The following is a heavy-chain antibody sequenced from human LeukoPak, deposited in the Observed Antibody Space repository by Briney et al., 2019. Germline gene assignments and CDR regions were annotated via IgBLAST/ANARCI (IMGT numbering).Heavy chain of an antibody. V-gene: IGHV6-1*01. CDR1: GDSVSSNSAA. CDR2: TYYRSKWYN. D-gene: IGHD6-19*01. CDR3: ARGRPGVRSGWRGNFDY. Sequence: SQTLSLTCAISGDSVSSNSAAWNWIRQSPLRGLEWLGRTYYRSKWYNDYAVSVKSRITINPDTSKNQFSLQLNSVTPEDTAVYYCARGRPGVRSGWRGNFDYWGQGTLVTVSS. J-gene: IGHJ4*02.